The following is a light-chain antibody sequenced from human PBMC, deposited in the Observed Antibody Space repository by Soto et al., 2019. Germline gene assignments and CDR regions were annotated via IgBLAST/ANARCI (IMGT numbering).Light chain of an antibody. J-gene: IGKJ4*01. CDR3: QQYNNWPHLT. CDR2: GAS. V-gene: IGKV3-15*01. Sequence: VLTQSPATLSVSPGERATLSCRASQSVSSNLAWYQQKSGQAPRLLIYGASTRATGIPARFSGSGSGTEFTLTISSLQSEDFAVYYCQQYNNWPHLTFGGGTKVDIK. CDR1: QSVSSN.